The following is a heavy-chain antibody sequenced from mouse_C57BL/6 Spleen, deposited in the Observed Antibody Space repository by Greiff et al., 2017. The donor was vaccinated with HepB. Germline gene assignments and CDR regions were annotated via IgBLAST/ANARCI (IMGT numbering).Heavy chain of an antibody. CDR1: GFTFSDYG. V-gene: IGHV5-17*01. D-gene: IGHD1-1*01. CDR2: ISSGSSTI. CDR3: ARSFYYGSSYDWFAY. Sequence: EVKLMESGGGLVKPGGSLKLSCAASGFTFSDYGMHWVRQAPEKGLEWVAYISSGSSTIYYADTVKGRCTISRDNAKNTLFLQMTSLRSEDTAMYYCARSFYYGSSYDWFAYWGQGTLVTVSA. J-gene: IGHJ3*01.